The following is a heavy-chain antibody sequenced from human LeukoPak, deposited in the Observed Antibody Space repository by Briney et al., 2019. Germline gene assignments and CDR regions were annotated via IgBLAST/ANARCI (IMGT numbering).Heavy chain of an antibody. Sequence: PSETLSLTCTVSGGSISSSSYYWGWIRQPPGKGLEWIGSIYYSGSTYYNPSLKSRVTISVDTSKNQFSLKLSPVTAADTAVYYCARTYYYDSSGSFDYWGQGTLVTVSS. D-gene: IGHD3-22*01. CDR1: GGSISSSSYY. CDR2: IYYSGST. V-gene: IGHV4-39*07. CDR3: ARTYYYDSSGSFDY. J-gene: IGHJ4*02.